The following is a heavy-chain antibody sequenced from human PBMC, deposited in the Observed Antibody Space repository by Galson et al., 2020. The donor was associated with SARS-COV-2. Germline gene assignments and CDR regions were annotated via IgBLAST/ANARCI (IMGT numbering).Heavy chain of an antibody. J-gene: IGHJ4*02. V-gene: IGHV3-7*01. CDR1: GFIFSSYW. Sequence: GESLKISCAASGFIFSSYWMSWVRQAPGKGLEWVANIKQDGSEKYYVDSVKGRFTISRDNAKNSLYLQMNSLRAEDTAVYYCARDLIPFDYWGQGTLVTVSS. CDR3: ARDLIPFDY. CDR2: IKQDGSEK. D-gene: IGHD3-16*01.